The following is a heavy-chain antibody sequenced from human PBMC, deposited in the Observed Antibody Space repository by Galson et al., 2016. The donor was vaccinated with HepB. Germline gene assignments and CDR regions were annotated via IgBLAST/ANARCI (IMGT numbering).Heavy chain of an antibody. CDR2: INGEGSST. J-gene: IGHJ6*02. CDR1: GFTFSKYG. CDR3: VRNGGGMDV. Sequence: SLRLSCAASGFTFSKYGMFWVRQAPGKGQVWVSYINGEGSSTTYADSVRGRFTFSRDNAKNTLYLQMNSLRVEDTAMYYCVRNGGGMDVWGQGTTVIVSS. D-gene: IGHD2-8*01. V-gene: IGHV3-74*03.